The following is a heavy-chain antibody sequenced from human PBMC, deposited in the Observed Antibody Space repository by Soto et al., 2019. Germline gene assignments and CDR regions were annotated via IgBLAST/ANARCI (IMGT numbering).Heavy chain of an antibody. J-gene: IGHJ5*02. CDR2: IDPSDSYT. V-gene: IGHV5-10-1*01. CDR1: RYSFTSYW. CDR3: ARRYCSSTSCYSNWFDP. Sequence: GESLKMSCNGSRYSFTSYWISWVLHMPGKGLEWMGRIDPSDSYTNYSPSFQGHVTISADKSISTAYLQWSSLKASDTAMYYCARRYCSSTSCYSNWFDPWGQGTLVTVSS. D-gene: IGHD2-2*01.